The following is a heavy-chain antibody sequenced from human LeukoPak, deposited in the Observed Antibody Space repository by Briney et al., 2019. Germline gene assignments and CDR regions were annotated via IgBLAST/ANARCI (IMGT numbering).Heavy chain of an antibody. J-gene: IGHJ5*02. D-gene: IGHD4-23*01. CDR3: ARHEKLPNWFDP. Sequence: PSETLSLTCTVSGGSISSYYWSWIRQPPGKGLEWIGSIYYSGSTYYNPSLKSRVTISVDTSKNQFSLKLSSVTAADTAVYYCARHEKLPNWFDPWGQGTLVTVSS. V-gene: IGHV4-39*01. CDR1: GGSISSYY. CDR2: IYYSGST.